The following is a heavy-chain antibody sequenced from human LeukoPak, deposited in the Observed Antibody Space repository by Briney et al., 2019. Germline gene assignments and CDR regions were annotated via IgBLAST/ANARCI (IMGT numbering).Heavy chain of an antibody. CDR1: GFTFYSYG. V-gene: IGHV3-30*18. J-gene: IGHJ4*02. CDR2: ISFDGSNT. CDR3: AKGSGSPDH. Sequence: PGKSLRLSCAASGFTFYSYGLHWVRQAPGKGLEWVSFISFDGSNTYYADFVKGRFTISRDNSKNTLYLQMNSPGPEDTAIYFCAKGSGSPDHWGQGTLVIVSS. D-gene: IGHD3-10*01.